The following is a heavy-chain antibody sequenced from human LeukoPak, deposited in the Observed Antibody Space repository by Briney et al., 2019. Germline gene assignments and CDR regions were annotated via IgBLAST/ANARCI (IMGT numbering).Heavy chain of an antibody. Sequence: GESLKISCSGSGYSFSSYWIGWVRQMPGKGLEWMGIIYPGDSDTRYSPSFQGQVTISADKSINTAYPQWSSLKASDTAMYYCARLSGDYYDNSGDYFSPTSLSDYWGQGTLVTVSS. CDR2: IYPGDSDT. J-gene: IGHJ4*02. CDR1: GYSFSSYW. V-gene: IGHV5-51*01. CDR3: ARLSGDYYDNSGDYFSPTSLSDY. D-gene: IGHD3-22*01.